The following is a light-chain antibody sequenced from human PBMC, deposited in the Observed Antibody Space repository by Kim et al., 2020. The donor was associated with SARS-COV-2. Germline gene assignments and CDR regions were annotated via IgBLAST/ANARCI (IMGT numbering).Light chain of an antibody. J-gene: IGLJ2*01. V-gene: IGLV2-14*03. Sequence: GQSITICCTGTSGDVGGYHYVSWYQQPPGKAPTLMIYGVSNRPSGVSNRFSGSKSGNTASLTISGLQAEDEADYYCSSYTTSTSVVFGGGTQLTVL. CDR3: SSYTTSTSVV. CDR1: SGDVGGYHY. CDR2: GVS.